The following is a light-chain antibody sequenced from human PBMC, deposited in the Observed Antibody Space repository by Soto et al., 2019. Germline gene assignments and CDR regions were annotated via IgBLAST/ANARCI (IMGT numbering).Light chain of an antibody. CDR2: DAS. CDR1: QSVSSY. J-gene: IGKJ4*01. V-gene: IGKV3-11*01. CDR3: KQRSNWPT. Sequence: ELVMTQSPATLSVSPGERSTLSFRASQSVSSYLAWYQQKPGQAPRLLIYDASNRATGIPARFSGSGSGTDFTLTISSLEPEDFAVYYCKQRSNWPTCGGGNKGAIK.